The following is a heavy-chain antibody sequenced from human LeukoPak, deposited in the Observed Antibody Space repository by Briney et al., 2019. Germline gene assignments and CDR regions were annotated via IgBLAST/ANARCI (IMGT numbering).Heavy chain of an antibody. Sequence: SETLSLTCTVYGGSISSYYWSWIRQPPGKGLEWIGYIYYSGSTNYNPSLKSRVTISVETSTNPFSLRPTSVTAADTGIYYCAAMTTVTMYSYFFDSWGQGTLLTVSS. CDR3: AAMTTVTMYSYFFDS. J-gene: IGHJ4*02. V-gene: IGHV4-59*03. D-gene: IGHD4-17*01. CDR1: GGSISSYY. CDR2: IYYSGST.